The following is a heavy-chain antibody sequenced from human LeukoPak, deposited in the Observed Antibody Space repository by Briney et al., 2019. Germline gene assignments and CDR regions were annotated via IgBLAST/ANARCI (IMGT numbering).Heavy chain of an antibody. CDR1: GYTFTGYY. V-gene: IGHV1-2*02. Sequence: ASVKVSCKASGYTFTGYYMHWVRQAPGQGLEWMGWINPNSGGTNYAQKFQGRVTMTRDTSISTAYMELSRLRSDDTAVYYCARGRQIAGYSYGPHPFDYWGQGTLVTVSS. CDR2: INPNSGGT. D-gene: IGHD5-18*01. J-gene: IGHJ4*02. CDR3: ARGRQIAGYSYGPHPFDY.